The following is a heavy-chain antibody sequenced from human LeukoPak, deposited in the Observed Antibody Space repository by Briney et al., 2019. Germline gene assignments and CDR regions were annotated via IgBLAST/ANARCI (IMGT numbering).Heavy chain of an antibody. Sequence: GGSLRLSCAASGFTFSSYAMHWVRQAPGKGLEYVSAISSNGGSTYYANSVKGRFTISRDNSKNALYLQMGSLRAEDMAVYYCARWGQLAFDYWGQGTLVTVPS. CDR1: GFTFSSYA. CDR3: ARWGQLAFDY. J-gene: IGHJ4*02. D-gene: IGHD6-6*01. V-gene: IGHV3-64*01. CDR2: ISSNGGST.